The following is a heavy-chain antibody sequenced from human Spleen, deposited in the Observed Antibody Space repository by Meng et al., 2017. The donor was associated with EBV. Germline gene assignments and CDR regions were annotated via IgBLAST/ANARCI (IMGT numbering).Heavy chain of an antibody. V-gene: IGHV4-39*07. J-gene: IGHJ5*02. CDR2: IYNSGNT. D-gene: IGHD4/OR15-4a*01. CDR3: ARIPGRLLNWIDP. CDR1: GASVSNSNYY. Sequence: RVQESGPGLVKPSETLSSTCSVSGASVSNSNYYWGWIRQPPGKGLEWIGTIYNSGNTYYNPSLKSRVTMSLDTSKNQFSLKLTSVTAADTAIFYCARIPGRLLNWIDPWGPGTLVTVSS.